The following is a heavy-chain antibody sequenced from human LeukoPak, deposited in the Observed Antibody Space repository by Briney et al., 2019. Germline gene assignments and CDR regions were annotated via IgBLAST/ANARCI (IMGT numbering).Heavy chain of an antibody. CDR1: GGSFSGYY. CDR2: INHSGST. Sequence: KSSETLSLTCAVYGGSFSGYYWSWIRQPPGKGLEWIGEINHSGSTNYNPSLKSRVTISVDTSKNQFSLKLSSVTAADTAVYYCARRGPPRTLLRGVKSGWFDPWGQGTLVTVSS. CDR3: ARRGPPRTLLRGVKSGWFDP. J-gene: IGHJ5*02. D-gene: IGHD3-10*01. V-gene: IGHV4-34*01.